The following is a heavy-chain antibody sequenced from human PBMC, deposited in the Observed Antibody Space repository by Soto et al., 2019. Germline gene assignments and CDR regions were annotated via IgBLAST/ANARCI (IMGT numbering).Heavy chain of an antibody. D-gene: IGHD4-4*01. CDR2: IGGSGGNR. J-gene: IGHJ4*02. CDR1: GFTFNAYA. Sequence: EVQLLESGGGLVEPGGSLRLSCAASGFTFNAYAMTWVRQAPGKGLEWVSAIGGSGGNRYYAASVKGRFTISRDNSKDTVDLQANSLRVGDTAVYYCARVASDYINSVDHWGQGILVTVSS. CDR3: ARVASDYINSVDH. V-gene: IGHV3-23*01.